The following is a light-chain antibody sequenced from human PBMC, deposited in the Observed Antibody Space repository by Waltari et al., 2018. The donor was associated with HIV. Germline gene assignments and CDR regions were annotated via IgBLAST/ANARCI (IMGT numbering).Light chain of an antibody. CDR1: ALPNQY. J-gene: IGLJ2*01. V-gene: IGLV3-25*03. CDR3: QSADRSGSSVV. Sequence: YGLTQPPSVSVSPGQTATITCSGDALPNQYAYWYQQKEARPGQAPILVIDKDTERPSEIPERFSGSSSGTTVTLTISGVQAEDEAVYYYQSADRSGSSVVFGGGTRLTV. CDR2: KDT.